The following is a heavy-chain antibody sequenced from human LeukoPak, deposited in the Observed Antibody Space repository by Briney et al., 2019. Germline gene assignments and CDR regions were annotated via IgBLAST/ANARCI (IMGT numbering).Heavy chain of an antibody. V-gene: IGHV1-3*01. Sequence: ASVKASCKASGYTFTSYAMHWVRQAPGQRLEWMGWINAGNGNTKYSQKFQGRVTITRDTSASRAYMELTSLTSEDTAVYYCATAMVRGLILEWGQGTLVTVSS. CDR1: GYTFTSYA. CDR3: ATAMVRGLILE. D-gene: IGHD3-10*01. J-gene: IGHJ4*02. CDR2: INAGNGNT.